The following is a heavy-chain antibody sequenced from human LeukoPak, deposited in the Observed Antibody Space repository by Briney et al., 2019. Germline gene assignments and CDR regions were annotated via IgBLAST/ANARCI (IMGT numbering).Heavy chain of an antibody. D-gene: IGHD2-2*01. CDR2: ISGSGGPT. J-gene: IGHJ4*02. V-gene: IGHV3-23*01. Sequence: GGSLRLSCAVSGFTFSNYGMSWVRQAPGKGLEWVSFISGSGGPTYYADSVKGRFTMSRDTSKNTLYLEMNSLRDDDTAAYYCAKGRGSTSIYEYWGRGTLVTVSS. CDR1: GFTFSNYG. CDR3: AKGRGSTSIYEY.